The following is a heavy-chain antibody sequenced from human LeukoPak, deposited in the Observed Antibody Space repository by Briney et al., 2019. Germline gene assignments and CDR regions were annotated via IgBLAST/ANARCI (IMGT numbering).Heavy chain of an antibody. D-gene: IGHD5-12*01. CDR1: GGSISSSNW. Sequence: RASGTLSLTCAVSGGSISSSNWWSWVRQPPGKRLEWIGEIYHSGSTNYNPPLKSRVTISVDKSKNQCSLKLSSVTAADTAVYYCARAWSGYACEDYGGQGTLVTVSS. CDR2: IYHSGST. CDR3: ARAWSGYACEDY. J-gene: IGHJ4*02. V-gene: IGHV4-4*02.